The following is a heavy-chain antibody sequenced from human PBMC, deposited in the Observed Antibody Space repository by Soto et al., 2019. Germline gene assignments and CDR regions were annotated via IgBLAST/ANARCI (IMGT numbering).Heavy chain of an antibody. Sequence: SETLSLTCTVSGGSISSYYWSWIRQPPGKGLEWIGYIYYSGSTNYNPSLKSRVTISVDTSKNQFSLKLSSVTAADTAVYYCARDSGSTSYGGYSPPRGYYYYMDVWGKGTTVTVSS. J-gene: IGHJ6*03. D-gene: IGHD2-2*01. V-gene: IGHV4-59*01. CDR1: GGSISSYY. CDR3: ARDSGSTSYGGYSPPRGYYYYMDV. CDR2: IYYSGST.